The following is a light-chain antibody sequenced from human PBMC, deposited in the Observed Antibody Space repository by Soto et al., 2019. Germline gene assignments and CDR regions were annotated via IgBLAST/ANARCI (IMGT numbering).Light chain of an antibody. CDR1: QSVSDN. Sequence: EIVMTQSPATLSVSPGERATLSCRASQSVSDNLAWYQKKPGQAPRLLIYGASTRATGIPARFSGSGSGTEFTLTISSLQSEDFAIYYCQHSNNWPYTFGQGTKVDIK. J-gene: IGKJ2*01. CDR2: GAS. V-gene: IGKV3-15*01. CDR3: QHSNNWPYT.